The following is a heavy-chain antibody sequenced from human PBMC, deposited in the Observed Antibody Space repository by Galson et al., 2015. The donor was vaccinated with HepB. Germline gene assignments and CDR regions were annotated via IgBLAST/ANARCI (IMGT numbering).Heavy chain of an antibody. Sequence: SVKVSCKASGYTFIKYGIIWVRQAPGKGLEWMGWLSTDNGNTNYAQKLQGRVTMTTDASTSTAYMELRSLRSDDTAVYYCAIAIYDNVCGNYRYIYFDNWGQGTLVTVTS. J-gene: IGHJ4*02. CDR1: GYTFIKYG. D-gene: IGHD3-16*02. CDR3: AIAIYDNVCGNYRYIYFDN. CDR2: LSTDNGNT. V-gene: IGHV1-18*01.